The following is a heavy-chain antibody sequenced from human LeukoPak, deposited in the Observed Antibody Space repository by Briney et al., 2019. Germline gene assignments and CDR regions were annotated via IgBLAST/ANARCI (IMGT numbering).Heavy chain of an antibody. Sequence: GGSLRLSCAASGFTFSSYAMSWVRQMPRKGLEGVGIIYPGDSDTRYSPSFQGQVTTSADKSISTAYLQWSSLKASDIAMYYCARLSGYCSGGSCALDAFDIWGQGTMVTVSS. V-gene: IGHV5-51*03. CDR3: ARLSGYCSGGSCALDAFDI. J-gene: IGHJ3*02. CDR1: GFTFSSYA. CDR2: IYPGDSDT. D-gene: IGHD2-15*01.